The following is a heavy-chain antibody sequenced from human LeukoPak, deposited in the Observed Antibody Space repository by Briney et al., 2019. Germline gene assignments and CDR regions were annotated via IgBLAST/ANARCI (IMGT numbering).Heavy chain of an antibody. CDR1: GFSVSSYY. CDR2: IYSGGTT. Sequence: GGSLRLSCAASGFSVSSYYMSWVRQAPGEGLEWVSVIYSGGTTYYADSVKGRFTISRDNSKNTLYLQMNSLRAEDTAVYYCARIRPYDYVWGSYRPNDYWGQGTLVTVSS. V-gene: IGHV3-53*01. CDR3: ARIRPYDYVWGSYRPNDY. D-gene: IGHD3-16*02. J-gene: IGHJ4*02.